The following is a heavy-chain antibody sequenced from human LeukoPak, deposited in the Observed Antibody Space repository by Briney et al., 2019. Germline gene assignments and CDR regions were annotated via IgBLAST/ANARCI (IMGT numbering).Heavy chain of an antibody. J-gene: IGHJ4*02. V-gene: IGHV1-3*04. CDR2: INTGNGNT. D-gene: IGHD2/OR15-2a*01. CDR3: ARHSLTYPASFDY. Sequence: ASVKVFCKTSVYTFTLFAIHCVRHPPGQRLEWMGWINTGNGNTKHSQNFRGRVTITRDTSASTAYMELSSLRSEDTAVYYCARHSLTYPASFDYWGQGTLVTVSS. CDR1: VYTFTLFA.